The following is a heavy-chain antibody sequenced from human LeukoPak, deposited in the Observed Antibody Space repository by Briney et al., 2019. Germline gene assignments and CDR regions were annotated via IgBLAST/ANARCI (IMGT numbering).Heavy chain of an antibody. CDR3: ATWGYLEPTGTTGLAYDY. Sequence: ASVKVSCKASGGTFSSYAISWVRQAPGQGLEWMGGVIPSLRTRNYAQKFQGRVTMTEDISTDTAYMELSSLRSEDTAVYYCATWGYLEPTGTTGLAYDYWGQGTLVTVSS. CDR2: VIPSLRTR. CDR1: GGTFSSYA. J-gene: IGHJ4*02. V-gene: IGHV1-69*10. D-gene: IGHD1-1*01.